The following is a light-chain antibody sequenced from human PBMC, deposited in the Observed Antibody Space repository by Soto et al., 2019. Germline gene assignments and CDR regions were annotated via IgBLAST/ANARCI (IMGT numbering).Light chain of an antibody. CDR3: SSYTNTNTPVV. CDR2: EVS. J-gene: IGLJ2*01. CDR1: SSDVGGYTY. V-gene: IGLV2-14*01. Sequence: QSVLTQPASVSGFPGQSITISCTGTSSDVGGYTYVSWYQQHPGKAPKVMIYEVSNRPSGVSNRFSGSKSGNTASLTISGLQAEDEADYYCSSYTNTNTPVVFGGGTKLTVL.